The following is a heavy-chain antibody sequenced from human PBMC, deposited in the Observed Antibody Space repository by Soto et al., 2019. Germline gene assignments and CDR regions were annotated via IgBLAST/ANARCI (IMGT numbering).Heavy chain of an antibody. Sequence: SETLSLTCTVSGGSISRSSSYWGWIRQPPGKGLEWIGNIFYSGSGYYNPSLKSRVIISVDTSKNQFSLKLSSVTAADTAVYYCARGHGGSGWYYTWFDPWGQETLVTVSS. CDR2: IFYSGSG. CDR1: GGSISRSSSY. J-gene: IGHJ5*02. V-gene: IGHV4-39*01. D-gene: IGHD6-19*01. CDR3: ARGHGGSGWYYTWFDP.